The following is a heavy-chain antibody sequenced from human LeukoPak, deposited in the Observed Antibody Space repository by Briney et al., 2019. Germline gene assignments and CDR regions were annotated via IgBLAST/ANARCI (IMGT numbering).Heavy chain of an antibody. V-gene: IGHV4-39*01. CDR1: GGSISSSSYY. Sequence: SETLSLTCTVSGGSISSSSYYWGWIRQPPGKGLEWIGSIYYSGSTYYNPSLKSRVTISVDTSKNQFSLKLSSVTAADTAVYYCARQGSSGWYEPFDYWGQGTLVTVSS. CDR3: ARQGSSGWYEPFDY. D-gene: IGHD6-19*01. J-gene: IGHJ4*02. CDR2: IYYSGST.